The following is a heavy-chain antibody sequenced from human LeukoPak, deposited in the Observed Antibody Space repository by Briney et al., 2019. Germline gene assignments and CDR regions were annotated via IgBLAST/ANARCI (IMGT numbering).Heavy chain of an antibody. V-gene: IGHV3-20*04. CDR2: INWNGGST. CDR1: GFTFDNYG. J-gene: IGHJ6*03. Sequence: GGSLRLSCAASGFTFDNYGMSWVRQAPGKGLEWVSGINWNGGSTGYADSVKGRFTISRDNAKNSLYLQMNSLRAEHTALYYCAREGRVRGVMRYYYYYMDVWGKGTTVTVSS. D-gene: IGHD3-10*01. CDR3: AREGRVRGVMRYYYYYMDV.